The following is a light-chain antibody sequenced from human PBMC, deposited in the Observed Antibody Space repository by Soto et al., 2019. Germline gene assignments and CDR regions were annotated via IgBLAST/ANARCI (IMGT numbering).Light chain of an antibody. CDR1: QTINTN. V-gene: IGKV3-15*01. J-gene: IGKJ3*01. Sequence: EIVMTQSPATLSVSPGERATLACRASQTINTNLAWYQQRPGQAPRVLIYGASTRARGIPARFTGSGSGTDFTLTISSLQSEDFAIYYCQQYNDRPPIFTFGTGTKVEIK. CDR2: GAS. CDR3: QQYNDRPPIFT.